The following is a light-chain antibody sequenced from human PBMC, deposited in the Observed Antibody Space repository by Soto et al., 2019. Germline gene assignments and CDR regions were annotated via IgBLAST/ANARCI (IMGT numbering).Light chain of an antibody. CDR2: TAS. V-gene: IGKV1-12*01. CDR1: QDINKW. J-gene: IGKJ4*01. Sequence: DIQMTQSPSSVSASVGDRVIITCRASQDINKWLAWYQQKPGLAPNLVIYTASRLHGGGPSRFSGSASGTDFTLTISSLQPEDVATYYCQQGKSFPLTFGGGTKVEI. CDR3: QQGKSFPLT.